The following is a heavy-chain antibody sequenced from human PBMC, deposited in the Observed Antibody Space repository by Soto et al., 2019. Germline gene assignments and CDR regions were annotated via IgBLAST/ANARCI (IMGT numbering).Heavy chain of an antibody. J-gene: IGHJ4*02. CDR1: GVTFSGSA. CDR3: TTRGDGYNADFDY. D-gene: IGHD5-12*01. Sequence: EVQVVVSGGGLVQPGGSLKLSCAASGVTFSGSAMHWVRQASGKWPEWVGRIRSKANSYATAYGASVKGRFTMSRDDSKNTAYLQMNSLKTEDTAVYYCTTRGDGYNADFDYWGQATLVTVSS. CDR2: IRSKANSYAT. V-gene: IGHV3-73*01.